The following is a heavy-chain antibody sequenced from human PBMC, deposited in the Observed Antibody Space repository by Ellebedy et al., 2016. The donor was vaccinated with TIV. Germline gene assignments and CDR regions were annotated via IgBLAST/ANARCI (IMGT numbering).Heavy chain of an antibody. CDR2: INPNSGGT. CDR1: GYTFTGYY. V-gene: IGHV1-2*02. Sequence: ASVKVSXXASGYTFTGYYMHWVRQAPGQGLEWMGWINPNSGGTNYAQKFQGRVTMTRDTSISTAYMELSRLRSDDTAVYYCARGLSGIRGDWFDPWGQGTLVTVSS. D-gene: IGHD3-10*01. CDR3: ARGLSGIRGDWFDP. J-gene: IGHJ5*02.